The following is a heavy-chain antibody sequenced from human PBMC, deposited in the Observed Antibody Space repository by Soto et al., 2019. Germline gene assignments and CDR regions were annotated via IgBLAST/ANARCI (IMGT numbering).Heavy chain of an antibody. J-gene: IGHJ3*01. V-gene: IGHV3-23*01. CDR2: ISGSGGST. CDR3: SSPRNLKVGFDL. Sequence: GVLSLSCAASGFTFSSYAMSWVRQAPGKGLEWVSAISGSGGSTYYADSVKGRFTISRDNSKNTLYLQMNSLRAEDTAVYYCSSPRNLKVGFDLWGQGTMVTVSS. CDR1: GFTFSSYA.